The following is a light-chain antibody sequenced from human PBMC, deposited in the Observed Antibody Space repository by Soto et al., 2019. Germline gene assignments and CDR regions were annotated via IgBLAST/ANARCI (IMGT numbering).Light chain of an antibody. CDR1: QSVSNNY. CDR2: GAS. J-gene: IGKJ1*01. V-gene: IGKV3-20*01. Sequence: EIVLTQSPGSLSLSPGERATLSCRASQSVSNNYLAWYQQKPGQAPRLLIYGASNRAPGIPVRFSGSGSGTDFTLTISSLQSEDFGVYYCQQNKDWPGTFGQGTKVDIK. CDR3: QQNKDWPGT.